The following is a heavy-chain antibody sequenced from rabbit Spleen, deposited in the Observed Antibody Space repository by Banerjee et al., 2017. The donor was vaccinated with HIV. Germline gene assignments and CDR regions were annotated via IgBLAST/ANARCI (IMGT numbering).Heavy chain of an antibody. V-gene: IGHV1S40*01. D-gene: IGHD1-1*01. CDR3: TRDDGSGHYIDGYFNL. J-gene: IGHJ4*01. CDR1: GFSFSNGYV. CDR2: IGISSGNS. Sequence: QSLEESGGDLVKPGASLTLTCTASGFSFSNGYVMCWVRQAPGKGLEWIACIGISSGNSYYANWVNGRFSISRENAQNTVFLQMTSLTAADTATYFCTRDDGSGHYIDGYFNLWGPGTLVTVS.